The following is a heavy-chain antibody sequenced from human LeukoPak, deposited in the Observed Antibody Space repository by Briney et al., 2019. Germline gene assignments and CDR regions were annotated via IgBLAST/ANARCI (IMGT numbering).Heavy chain of an antibody. J-gene: IGHJ6*02. Sequence: ASVKVSCKAAGYTFTSYAMHWVRQAPGQRLEGMGWINAGNGNTKYSQKFQGRVTITRDTSASTAYMELSSLRSEDTAVYYCARDRGGFGEFQYYYYYGMDVWGQGTTVTVSS. D-gene: IGHD3-10*01. CDR2: INAGNGNT. CDR3: ARDRGGFGEFQYYYYYGMDV. CDR1: GYTFTSYA. V-gene: IGHV1-3*01.